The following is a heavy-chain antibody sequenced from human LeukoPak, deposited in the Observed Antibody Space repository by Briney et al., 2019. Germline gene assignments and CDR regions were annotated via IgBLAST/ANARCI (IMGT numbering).Heavy chain of an antibody. CDR3: ASTQPVYCSSTSCRAEYFQH. CDR1: GFTFSSYS. J-gene: IGHJ1*01. Sequence: PGGSLRLSCAASGFTFSSYSMNWVRQAPGKGLEWVSSISSSSSYIYYADSVKGRFTISRDNAKNSLYLQMNSLRAEDTAVYYCASTQPVYCSSTSCRAEYFQHWGQGTPVTVSS. V-gene: IGHV3-21*01. CDR2: ISSSSSYI. D-gene: IGHD2-2*01.